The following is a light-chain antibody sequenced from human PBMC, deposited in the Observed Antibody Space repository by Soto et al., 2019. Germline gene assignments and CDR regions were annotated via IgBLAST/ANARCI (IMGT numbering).Light chain of an antibody. CDR3: QQYNSYSGT. V-gene: IGKV1-5*01. CDR2: DAS. Sequence: DIQMTPSPSTLSASVVDRVTIPCRASQSISSWLAWYQQKPGKAPKLLIYDASSLESGVPSRFSGSGSGTEFTLTISSLQPDDFATYYCQQYNSYSGTFGQGTKVDIK. CDR1: QSISSW. J-gene: IGKJ1*01.